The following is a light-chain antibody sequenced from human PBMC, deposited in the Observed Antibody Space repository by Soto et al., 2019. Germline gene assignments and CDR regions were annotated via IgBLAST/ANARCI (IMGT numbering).Light chain of an antibody. Sequence: EIVLTQSPGTLSLSPGERATPSCRASQSVSSSYLAWYQQKPGQAPRLLIYGASSRATGIPDRFSGSGSGTDFSLTISRLEPEDFAVYYCQQYGSSRTFGQGTRLEIK. CDR1: QSVSSSY. CDR2: GAS. J-gene: IGKJ5*01. CDR3: QQYGSSRT. V-gene: IGKV3-20*01.